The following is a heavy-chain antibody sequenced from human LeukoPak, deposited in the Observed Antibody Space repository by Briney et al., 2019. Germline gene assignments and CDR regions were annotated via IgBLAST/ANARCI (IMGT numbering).Heavy chain of an antibody. CDR2: INSDGSST. CDR1: GFIFSSYW. J-gene: IGHJ4*02. Sequence: GGSLRLSCAASGFIFSSYWMHWVRQAAGKGLVWVSRINSDGSSTSYADSVKGRFTISRDNAKNTLYLQMNSLRAEDTAVYYCARHVVVPAAPYYFDYWGQGTLVTVSS. D-gene: IGHD2-2*01. V-gene: IGHV3-74*01. CDR3: ARHVVVPAAPYYFDY.